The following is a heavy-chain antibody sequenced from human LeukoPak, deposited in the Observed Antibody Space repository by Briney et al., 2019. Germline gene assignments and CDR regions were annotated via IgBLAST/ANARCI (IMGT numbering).Heavy chain of an antibody. CDR3: ATLYGSARGAFDS. Sequence: GGSLRLSCAASGFTVSSNYMTWVRQAPGKGLEWVSVLYSGAGTYYADSVKGRFTISRDNSKNTLYLQMNSLRAEDTAVYYCATLYGSARGAFDSWGQGTLVTVSS. CDR1: GFTVSSNY. J-gene: IGHJ4*02. V-gene: IGHV3-53*01. CDR2: LYSGAGT. D-gene: IGHD3-10*01.